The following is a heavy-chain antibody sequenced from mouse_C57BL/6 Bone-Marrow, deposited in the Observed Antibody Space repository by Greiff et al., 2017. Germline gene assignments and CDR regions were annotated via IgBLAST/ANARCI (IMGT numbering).Heavy chain of an antibody. J-gene: IGHJ3*01. V-gene: IGHV1-80*01. CDR2: IYPGDGGI. Sequence: QVQLQQSGAELLKPGASVKISCNASGYAFSNYWMNWVKQRPGKGLEWIGQIYPGDGGINSNGKFKGKATLTVDTSSSTAYMQLSSLTSEDSAVYFCARGGYWGQGNLVTVSS. CDR3: ARGGY. CDR1: GYAFSNYW.